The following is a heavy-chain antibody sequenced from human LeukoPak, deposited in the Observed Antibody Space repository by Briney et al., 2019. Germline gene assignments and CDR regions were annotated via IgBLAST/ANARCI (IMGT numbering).Heavy chain of an antibody. V-gene: IGHV3-23*01. D-gene: IGHD3-10*01. CDR3: AKQEAPPGSAY. Sequence: GGSLRLSCAASGFTFSSYAMGWVRQAPGKGLEWVSAISGSGGRTYYADSVKGRFTISRNNSKNTLYLQMNSLRAEDTAVYYCAKQEAPPGSAYWGQGTLVTVSS. CDR2: ISGSGGRT. CDR1: GFTFSSYA. J-gene: IGHJ4*02.